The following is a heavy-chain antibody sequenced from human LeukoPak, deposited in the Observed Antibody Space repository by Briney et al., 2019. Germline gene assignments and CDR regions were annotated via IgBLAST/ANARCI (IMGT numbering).Heavy chain of an antibody. CDR2: IYSSGNT. J-gene: IGHJ4*02. Sequence: PSETLPLTCTVSGGSISSFYWSWLRQPAGRGLEWIGRIYSSGNTNYNPSLKSRVTMSVDTSKNQFSLKLSSVTAADTAVYYCAREVVIAATYDYWGQGTLVTVSS. CDR1: GGSISSFY. D-gene: IGHD2-15*01. V-gene: IGHV4-4*07. CDR3: AREVVIAATYDY.